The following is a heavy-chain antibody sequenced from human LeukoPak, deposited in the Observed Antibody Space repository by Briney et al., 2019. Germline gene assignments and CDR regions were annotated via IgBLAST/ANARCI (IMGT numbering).Heavy chain of an antibody. J-gene: IGHJ4*02. Sequence: PGGSLRLSCAASGFTFSRSAMTWVRQTPGKVLDWVLSISSSGNTYYADSVKGRFTISRDNSKNMLYLQMNSLRAEDTAVYYCVKGRISEDGLDFWGQGTLVTVSS. CDR3: VKGRISEDGLDF. CDR1: GFTFSRSA. D-gene: IGHD6-13*01. V-gene: IGHV3-23*01. CDR2: ISSSGNT.